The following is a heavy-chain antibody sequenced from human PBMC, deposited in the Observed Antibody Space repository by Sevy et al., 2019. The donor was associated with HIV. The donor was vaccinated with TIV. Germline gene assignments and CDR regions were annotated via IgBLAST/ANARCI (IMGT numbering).Heavy chain of an antibody. CDR2: INPNSGGT. D-gene: IGHD2-2*01. CDR1: GYTFTGYY. V-gene: IGHV1-2*02. Sequence: ASVKVSCKASGYTFTGYYMHWVRQAPGQGLEWMGWINPNSGGTNYAQKFQGRVTMTRDTSISTAYMELSGLRSDDTAVYYCARDPSDADIVVVPAATGRNWFDPWGQGTLVTVSS. CDR3: ARDPSDADIVVVPAATGRNWFDP. J-gene: IGHJ5*02.